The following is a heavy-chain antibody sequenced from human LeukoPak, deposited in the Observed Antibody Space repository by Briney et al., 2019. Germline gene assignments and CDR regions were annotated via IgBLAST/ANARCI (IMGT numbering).Heavy chain of an antibody. D-gene: IGHD1-14*01. CDR1: GYIFASYW. CDR3: ARGIYYFDY. Sequence: GESLKISCKGSGYIFASYWIGWVRQMPGKGLEWMGVIYPGDSDTRYSPSFQGQVTISADKSISTAFLQWSSLKASDTAVYYCARGIYYFDYWGQGTLVTVSS. J-gene: IGHJ4*02. CDR2: IYPGDSDT. V-gene: IGHV5-51*01.